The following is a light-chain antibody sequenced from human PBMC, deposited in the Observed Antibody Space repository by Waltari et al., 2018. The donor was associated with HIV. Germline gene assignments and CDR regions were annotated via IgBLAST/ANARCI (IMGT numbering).Light chain of an antibody. J-gene: IGKJ5*01. Sequence: DIQMTQSPSSLSASVGDGVTITCRASQNISSYLNWYQQKPGKAPNLLIYAASNLLSGVPSRFGGSGSGRDFSLTISNLRREDFATYYCQQSYTTSITFDQGTRLEIK. V-gene: IGKV1-39*01. CDR3: QQSYTTSIT. CDR1: QNISSY. CDR2: AAS.